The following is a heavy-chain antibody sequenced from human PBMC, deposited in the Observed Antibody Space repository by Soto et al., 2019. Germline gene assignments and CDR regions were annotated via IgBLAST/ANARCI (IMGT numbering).Heavy chain of an antibody. CDR2: ISTNGGST. J-gene: IGHJ6*02. D-gene: IGHD6-6*01. CDR3: VKGEYYYDMGV. V-gene: IGHV3-64D*06. Sequence: GGSLRLSCSASGFTFSIYAMHWVRQAPGKGLEYVSSISTNGGSTHYADSVKGRFTISRDNSKNTQYLQMSSLRADDTAVYYCVKGEYYYDMGVWGQGTTVTVSS. CDR1: GFTFSIYA.